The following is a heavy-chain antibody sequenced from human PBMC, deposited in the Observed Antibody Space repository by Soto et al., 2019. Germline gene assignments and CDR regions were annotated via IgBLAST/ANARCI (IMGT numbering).Heavy chain of an antibody. Sequence: ASVKVSCKASGYTFTSYAMHWVRQAPGQRLEWMGWINAGNGNTKYSQKFQGRVTITRDTSASTAYMELNSLRDDDTAVYYCVGEVGVRSFNYWGQGTLVTVSS. CDR3: VGEVGVRSFNY. V-gene: IGHV1-3*01. CDR2: INAGNGNT. D-gene: IGHD1-26*01. CDR1: GYTFTSYA. J-gene: IGHJ4*02.